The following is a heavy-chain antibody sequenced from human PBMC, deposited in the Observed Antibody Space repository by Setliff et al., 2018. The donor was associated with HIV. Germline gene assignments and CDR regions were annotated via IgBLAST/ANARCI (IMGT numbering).Heavy chain of an antibody. V-gene: IGHV4-39*07. CDR3: ARDPKHSTSGDLEY. J-gene: IGHJ4*02. CDR1: GGSLISDIYY. CDR2: INHSGST. D-gene: IGHD5-12*01. Sequence: TSETLSLTCTVSGGSLISDIYYWGWIRQPPGEGLEWIGEINHSGSTNYNPSLKSRVTISVDTSKNQFSLKLTSVTAADTAVYYCARDPKHSTSGDLEYWGQGTLVTVSS.